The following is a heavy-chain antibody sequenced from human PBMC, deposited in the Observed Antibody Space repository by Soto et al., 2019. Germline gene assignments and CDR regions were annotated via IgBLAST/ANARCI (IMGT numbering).Heavy chain of an antibody. CDR2: ISYDGSNK. CDR1: GFTFSSYG. CDR3: SAGSSPLDP. V-gene: IGHV3-30*03. Sequence: QVQLVESGGGVVQPGRSLRLSCAASGFTFSSYGMHWVRQAPGKGLEWVAVISYDGSNKYYADSVKGRFTISRHNSKNTLYLQMNSLGDEGTAVYYSSAGSSPLDPWGQGTLVPVSS. D-gene: IGHD3-10*01. J-gene: IGHJ5*02.